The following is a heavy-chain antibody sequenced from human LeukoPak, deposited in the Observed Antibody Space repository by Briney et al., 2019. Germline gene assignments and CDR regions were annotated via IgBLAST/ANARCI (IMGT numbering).Heavy chain of an antibody. CDR3: ARRPYGSGSYYNAPFFDY. V-gene: IGHV4-34*01. CDR1: GGSFSGYY. Sequence: SETLSLTCAVYGGSFSGYYWSWIRQPPGKGLEWIGEINHSGSTNYNPSLKSRVTISVGTSKKQFSLKLTSVTAADTAVYYCARRPYGSGSYYNAPFFDYWGQGTLVTVSS. J-gene: IGHJ4*02. CDR2: INHSGST. D-gene: IGHD3-10*01.